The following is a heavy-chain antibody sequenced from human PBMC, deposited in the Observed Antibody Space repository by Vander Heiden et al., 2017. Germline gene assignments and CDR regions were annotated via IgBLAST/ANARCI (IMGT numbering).Heavy chain of an antibody. V-gene: IGHV5-51*03. J-gene: IGHJ2*01. CDR2: IYPGDSDT. D-gene: IGHD6-25*01. CDR3: ARRPRSRGSDWYFDL. CDR1: GYSFTGYG. Sequence: EVQLVQSGAEVKKPGESLKISCTGSGYSFTGYGIGWVRQMPGKGLEWMGIIYPGDSDTRYSPSFQGHVTISADKSISAAYLQWSSLKASDSAMYYCARRPRSRGSDWYFDLWGRGTLVTLSS.